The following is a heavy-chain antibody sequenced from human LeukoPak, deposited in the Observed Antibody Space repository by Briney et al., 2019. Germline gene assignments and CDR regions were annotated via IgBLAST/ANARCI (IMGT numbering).Heavy chain of an antibody. CDR3: ARGTRHQAFDI. Sequence: SETLSLTCIVSGGSISSYYWSWIRQPPGKGLEWIGYIYYSGSTNYNPSLKSRVTISVDTSKNQFSLKLSSVTAADTAVYYCARGTRHQAFDIWGQGTMVTVSS. CDR2: IYYSGST. V-gene: IGHV4-59*01. J-gene: IGHJ3*02. CDR1: GGSISSYY. D-gene: IGHD2-2*01.